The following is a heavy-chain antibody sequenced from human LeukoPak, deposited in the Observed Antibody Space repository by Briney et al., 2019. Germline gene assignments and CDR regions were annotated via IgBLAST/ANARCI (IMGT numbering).Heavy chain of an antibody. CDR3: ARDLGIAVAGTLDY. D-gene: IGHD6-19*01. V-gene: IGHV3-7*01. Sequence: GGSLRLSCAASGFTFSSSWMYWIRQAPGKGLEWVANIKQDGSEEYYVDSVKGRFTISRDNAKNSLYLQMNSLRAEDTAVYYCARDLGIAVAGTLDYWGQGTLVTVSS. J-gene: IGHJ4*02. CDR1: GFTFSSSW. CDR2: IKQDGSEE.